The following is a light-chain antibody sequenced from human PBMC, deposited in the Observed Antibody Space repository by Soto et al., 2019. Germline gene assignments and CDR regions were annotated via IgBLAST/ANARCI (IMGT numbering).Light chain of an antibody. CDR3: QAWDSSHYV. CDR1: KLGDKY. CDR2: QDS. V-gene: IGLV3-1*01. J-gene: IGLJ1*01. Sequence: SYELTQPPSVSVSPGQTASITCSGDKLGDKYACWYQQKPGQSPVLVIYQDSKLPSGIPERFSGSNSGNTATLTISGTQAMDEADYYCQAWDSSHYVFGTGTKLTVL.